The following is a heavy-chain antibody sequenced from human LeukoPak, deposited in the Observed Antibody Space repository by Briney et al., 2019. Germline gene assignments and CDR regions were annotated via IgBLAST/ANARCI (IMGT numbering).Heavy chain of an antibody. CDR3: ARTPESYYYDSSGYAPYYFDY. J-gene: IGHJ4*02. CDR1: GYTFTGYY. V-gene: IGHV1-2*02. D-gene: IGHD3-22*01. CDR2: INPNSGGT. Sequence: ASVKVSCKASGYTFTGYYIHWVRQAPGQGLEWMGWINPNSGGTNYAQKFQGRVTMTRDTSISTAYMELSRLTSDDTAVYYCARTPESYYYDSSGYAPYYFDYWGQGTLVTVSS.